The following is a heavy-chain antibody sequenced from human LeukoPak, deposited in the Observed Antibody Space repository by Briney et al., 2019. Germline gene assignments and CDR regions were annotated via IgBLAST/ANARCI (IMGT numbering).Heavy chain of an antibody. V-gene: IGHV3-48*03. D-gene: IGHD6-19*01. CDR2: ISSRGDST. Sequence: GGSLKLSCAASGFTFSSYEMNWVRQAPGKGLEWVSYISSRGDSTYVADSVKGRFTISRDNSKNSLYLQMNTVRAEDTAVYYCVKGPRPDITVAHTVENWGQGTLVTVSS. CDR3: VKGPRPDITVAHTVEN. J-gene: IGHJ4*02. CDR1: GFTFSSYE.